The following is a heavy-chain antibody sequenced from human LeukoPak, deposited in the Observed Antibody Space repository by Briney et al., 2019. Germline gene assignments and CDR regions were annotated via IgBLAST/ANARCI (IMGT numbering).Heavy chain of an antibody. Sequence: GASVKVSCKASGYTFTSDDINWVRQATGQGLEWMGWMNPNSGNTGYAQKFQGRVTMTSNTSISTAYMELSSLRSEDTAVYYCARVSSGDCSGGSCYSPLFYGMDVWGQGTTVTVSS. CDR2: MNPNSGNT. V-gene: IGHV1-8*01. CDR1: GYTFTSDD. CDR3: ARVSSGDCSGGSCYSPLFYGMDV. D-gene: IGHD2-15*01. J-gene: IGHJ6*02.